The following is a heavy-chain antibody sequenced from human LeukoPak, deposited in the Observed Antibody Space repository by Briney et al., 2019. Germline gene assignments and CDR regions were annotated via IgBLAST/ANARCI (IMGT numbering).Heavy chain of an antibody. Sequence: GGSLRLSCAASGFTFSSYTINWVRQAPGKGLEWVANVNQDGSERYYVNSVRGRFTISRDNAKNSLDLQMNSLRAEDTALYFCAKANAMDVWGQGTTVTVSS. CDR1: GFTFSSYT. CDR2: VNQDGSER. CDR3: AKANAMDV. V-gene: IGHV3-7*01. J-gene: IGHJ6*02.